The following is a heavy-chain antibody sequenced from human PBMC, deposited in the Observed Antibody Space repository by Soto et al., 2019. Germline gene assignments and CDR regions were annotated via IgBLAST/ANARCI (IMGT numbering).Heavy chain of an antibody. CDR3: ATRDPGHY. CDR2: ISPDGGRK. Sequence: GVPEKILSKVSGYTLSTHYMHGVQQAPGQCLEWMGIISPDGGRKSYAQKFQGRVTMTRDTSTSTVYMELSSLRSEDTAVYYCATRDPGHYLGQGTLVTVSS. V-gene: IGHV1-46*01. CDR1: GYTLSTHY. J-gene: IGHJ4*02.